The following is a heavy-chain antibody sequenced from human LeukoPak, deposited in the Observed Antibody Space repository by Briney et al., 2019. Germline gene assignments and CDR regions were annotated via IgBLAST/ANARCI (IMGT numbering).Heavy chain of an antibody. V-gene: IGHV1-69*06. CDR3: ARESSLYYYGSGVYYYYGMDV. J-gene: IGHJ6*04. CDR1: GGTFSSYA. Sequence: GASVKVSCKASGGTFSSYAISWVRQAPGQGLEWMGGIIPIFGTANYAQKFQGRVTITADKSTSTAYVELSSLRSEDTAVYYCARESSLYYYGSGVYYYYGMDVWGKGTTVTVSS. CDR2: IIPIFGTA. D-gene: IGHD3-10*01.